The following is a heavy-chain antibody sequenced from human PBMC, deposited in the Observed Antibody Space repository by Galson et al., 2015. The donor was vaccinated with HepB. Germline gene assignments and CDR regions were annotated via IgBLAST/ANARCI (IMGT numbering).Heavy chain of an antibody. J-gene: IGHJ6*02. Sequence: PLSLTCTVSGGSISSGGYYWSWIRQHPGKGLEWIGYIYYSGSTYYNPSLKSRVTISVDTSKNQFSLKLSSVTAADTAVYYCARDARRGIPLGMDVWGQGTTVTVSS. CDR1: GGSISSGGYY. D-gene: IGHD2-15*01. CDR2: IYYSGST. V-gene: IGHV4-31*03. CDR3: ARDARRGIPLGMDV.